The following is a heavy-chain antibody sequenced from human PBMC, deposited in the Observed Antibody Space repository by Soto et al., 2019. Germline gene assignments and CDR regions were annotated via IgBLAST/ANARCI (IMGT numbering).Heavy chain of an antibody. Sequence: EVQLVESGGGLVQPGGSLRLSCAASGFTVSSNYMSWVRQAPGKGLEWVSVIYSGGSTYYADSVKGRFTISRDNSKNTLYLQMNSLIAEETAVYYCARINSGRYYSVYYYYYYVDVWGKGNTVTVSS. V-gene: IGHV3-66*01. D-gene: IGHD3-10*01. CDR3: ARINSGRYYSVYYYYYYVDV. J-gene: IGHJ6*03. CDR2: IYSGGST. CDR1: GFTVSSNY.